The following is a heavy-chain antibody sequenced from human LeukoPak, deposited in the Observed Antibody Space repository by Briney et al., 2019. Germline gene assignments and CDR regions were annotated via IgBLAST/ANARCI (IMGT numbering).Heavy chain of an antibody. CDR2: IYYTGST. CDR3: ARLHYGGNYGYYYYYMDV. CDR1: GGSLSSSSYY. Sequence: SETLSLTCTVSGGSLSSSSYYWGWIRQPPGKGLEWIGSIYYTGSTYYNPSLKSRVTISVDTSKNQFSLKLSSVTAADTAVYYCARLHYGGNYGYYYYYMDVWGKGTTVTVSS. V-gene: IGHV4-39*01. D-gene: IGHD4-23*01. J-gene: IGHJ6*03.